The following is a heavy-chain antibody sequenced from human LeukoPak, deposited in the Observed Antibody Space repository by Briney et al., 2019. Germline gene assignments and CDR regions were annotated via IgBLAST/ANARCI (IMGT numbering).Heavy chain of an antibody. Sequence: GGSLRLSCAASGFTFSSYAMPWVRQAPGKGLEWVAVISYDGSNKYYADSVEGRFTISRDNSKNTLYLQMNSLRAEDTAVYYCAREGYSYGDAFDYWGQGTLVTVSS. J-gene: IGHJ4*02. CDR2: ISYDGSNK. V-gene: IGHV3-30-3*01. CDR1: GFTFSSYA. CDR3: AREGYSYGDAFDY. D-gene: IGHD5-18*01.